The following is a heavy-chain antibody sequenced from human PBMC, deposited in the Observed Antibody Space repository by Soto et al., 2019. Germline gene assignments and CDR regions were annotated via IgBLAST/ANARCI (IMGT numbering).Heavy chain of an antibody. Sequence: EVHLVDSGGGRVQPGGSLRVACAASGFTSSNYPMNWVRQAPGKGLEWVSYISIGSGSIFYADSVKGRFTISRDDAKNSLYLQMNTLRDEDTAVYYCVRDDRWAFDFWGQGTMVTVSS. V-gene: IGHV3-48*02. D-gene: IGHD3-22*01. J-gene: IGHJ3*01. CDR1: GFTSSNYP. CDR2: ISIGSGSI. CDR3: VRDDRWAFDF.